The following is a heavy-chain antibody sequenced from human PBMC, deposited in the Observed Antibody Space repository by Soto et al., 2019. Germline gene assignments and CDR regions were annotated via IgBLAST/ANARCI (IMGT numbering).Heavy chain of an antibody. CDR3: ARHTSGYSYGHYYYYGMDV. V-gene: IGHV1-46*01. CDR2: INPSGDSR. CDR1: GFSFSDYF. J-gene: IGHJ6*02. Sequence: ASVKVSCKASGFSFSDYFMHWVRQAPGQGLEWMGIINPSGDSRNYAQKFQGRVTITRDTSTSTVYMDLSSLRYEDTAVYYCARHTSGYSYGHYYYYGMDVWGQGTTVTVSS. D-gene: IGHD5-18*01.